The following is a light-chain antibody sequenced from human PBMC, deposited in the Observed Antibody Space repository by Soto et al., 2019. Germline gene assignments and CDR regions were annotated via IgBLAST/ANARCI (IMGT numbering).Light chain of an antibody. CDR3: QQYNIWRSIT. V-gene: IGKV3-15*01. Sequence: EIVVTQSPDTLSVSPGERVALSCLASQSVRNKVAWYQQKSGQTPRVIIYDTSTRAADIPARFSGSGYGTYFTLTISSLQSEDFAVYYCQQYNIWRSITFGPGTRLEIK. J-gene: IGKJ5*01. CDR2: DTS. CDR1: QSVRNK.